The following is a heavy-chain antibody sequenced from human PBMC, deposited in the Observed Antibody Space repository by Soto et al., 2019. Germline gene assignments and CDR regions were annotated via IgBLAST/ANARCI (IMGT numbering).Heavy chain of an antibody. J-gene: IGHJ4*02. Sequence: GSLRLSCAASGFTFGSYAMSWVRQAPGKGLEWXSSIXXXYXTXXXDXXXXRFTISRDNSKNTLYLQMNSLRAEDTAIYYCATPYSSSWFSPFDYWGQGSLVTVSS. D-gene: IGHD6-13*01. CDR3: ATPYSSSWFSPFDY. CDR1: GFTFGSYA. V-gene: IGHV3-23*01. CDR2: IXXXYXT.